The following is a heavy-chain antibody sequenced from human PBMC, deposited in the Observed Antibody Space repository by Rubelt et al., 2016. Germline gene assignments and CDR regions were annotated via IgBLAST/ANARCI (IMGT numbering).Heavy chain of an antibody. CDR3: ARSNYYDSSDYVYAYDH. CDR1: GFTFSSYA. CDR2: ISGSGGST. D-gene: IGHD3-22*01. Sequence: EVQLVESGGGLVQPGGSLRLSCAASGFTFSSYAMSWVRQAPGKGLEWVSAISGSGGSTYYADSVKGRFTISRDNSKNTLNLQMNSLRAEDTAVYYCARSNYYDSSDYVYAYDHWGQGTLVTVSS. V-gene: IGHV3-23*04. J-gene: IGHJ4*02.